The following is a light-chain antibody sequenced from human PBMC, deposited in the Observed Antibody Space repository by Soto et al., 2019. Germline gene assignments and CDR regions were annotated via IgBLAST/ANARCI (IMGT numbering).Light chain of an antibody. J-gene: IGKJ1*01. CDR2: GAS. CDR3: QQYEAVVT. V-gene: IGKV3-11*01. CDR1: QTVTTY. Sequence: EIVLTQSPATLSLSPGERATLSCRASQTVTTYLAWYQQRPGQAPRLLIYGASNRATGIPARFSGSGSGTDFTLTIDSLEPEDFAVYYCQQYEAVVTFGQGTKVDIK.